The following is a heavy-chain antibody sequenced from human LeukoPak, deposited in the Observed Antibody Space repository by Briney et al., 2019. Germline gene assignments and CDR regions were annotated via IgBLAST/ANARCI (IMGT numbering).Heavy chain of an antibody. CDR1: GYSFTSYW. CDR3: ARHGSGSYSISWFDP. CDR2: IYPGDSDT. V-gene: IGHV5-51*01. D-gene: IGHD3-10*01. Sequence: GESLKISWKGSGYSFTSYWIGWVRQMPGNGLELMGIIYPGDSDTRYSPSIQGQVTISADKSISTAYLQWSSLKASDTAMYYCARHGSGSYSISWFDPWGQGTLVTVSS. J-gene: IGHJ5*02.